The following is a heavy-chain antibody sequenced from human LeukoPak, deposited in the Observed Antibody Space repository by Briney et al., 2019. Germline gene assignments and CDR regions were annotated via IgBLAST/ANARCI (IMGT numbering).Heavy chain of an antibody. V-gene: IGHV1-2*02. CDR3: ARGDFYPTTVFYY. D-gene: IGHD3-3*01. J-gene: IGHJ4*02. CDR1: GYTFTGYY. Sequence: ASVEVSCKASGYTFTGYYMHWVRQAPGQGLEWMGWINPNSGGTNYAQKFQGRVTMTRDASISTAYMELSRLRSDDTAVYYCARGDFYPTTVFYYWGQGTLVTVSS. CDR2: INPNSGGT.